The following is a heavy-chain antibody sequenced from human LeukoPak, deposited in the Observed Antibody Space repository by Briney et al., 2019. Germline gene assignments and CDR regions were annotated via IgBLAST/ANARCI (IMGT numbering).Heavy chain of an antibody. V-gene: IGHV1-69*04. CDR3: AREGYYYESSGYYYLEY. J-gene: IGHJ4*02. CDR2: IIPILGIA. D-gene: IGHD3-22*01. Sequence: GASVKVSCKASGGTFSSYAISWVRQAPGQGLEWMGRIIPILGIANYAQKFQGRVAITADKSTSTAYMELSSLRSEDTAVYYCAREGYYYESSGYYYLEYWGQGTLVTVSS. CDR1: GGTFSSYA.